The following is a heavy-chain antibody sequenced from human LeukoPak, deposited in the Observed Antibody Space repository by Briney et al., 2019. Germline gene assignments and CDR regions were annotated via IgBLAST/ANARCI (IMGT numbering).Heavy chain of an antibody. CDR2: ISGSGGST. Sequence: GGSLRLSCAASGFTFDDYAMHWVRQAPGKGLEWVSGISGSGGSTYYADSVKGRFTISRDNSKNTVYMQMSSLRAEDTAVYYCAKRQSSGWYFLDYWGQGTLVTVSS. CDR1: GFTFDDYA. D-gene: IGHD6-19*01. V-gene: IGHV3-23*01. J-gene: IGHJ4*02. CDR3: AKRQSSGWYFLDY.